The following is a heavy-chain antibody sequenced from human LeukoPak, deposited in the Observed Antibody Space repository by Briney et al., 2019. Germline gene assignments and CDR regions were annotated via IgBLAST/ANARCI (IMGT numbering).Heavy chain of an antibody. J-gene: IGHJ3*02. Sequence: SETLSLTCAVSGYSISSTNWWGWIRQPPGKGLEWIGHIYHDGSIYYNSSLKSRVTMSVDTSKTQFSLKLSSVTAEDTAMFYCARLLSGSYGDAFDIWGQGTMVTVS. CDR1: GYSISSTNW. CDR3: ARLLSGSYGDAFDI. CDR2: IYHDGSI. D-gene: IGHD1-26*01. V-gene: IGHV4-28*05.